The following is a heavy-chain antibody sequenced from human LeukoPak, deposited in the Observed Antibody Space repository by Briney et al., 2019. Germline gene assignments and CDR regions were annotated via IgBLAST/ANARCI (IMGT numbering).Heavy chain of an antibody. D-gene: IGHD1-14*01. V-gene: IGHV4-61*01. CDR1: GDSIRRDNYY. J-gene: IGHJ6*02. CDR3: ARDHFEWYNNSNYFYYGMDV. CDR2: IYYSGTT. Sequence: PAETLSLTCTVSGDSIRRDNYYWGWIRQPPGRGLEWIGNIYYSGTTNYSPSLKSRVTIAVDTSKNQFSLKLRSVTAADTAVYYCARDHFEWYNNSNYFYYGMDVWGQGTTVTVSS.